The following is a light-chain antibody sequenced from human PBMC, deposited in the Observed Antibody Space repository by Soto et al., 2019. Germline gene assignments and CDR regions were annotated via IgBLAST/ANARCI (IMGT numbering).Light chain of an antibody. CDR3: ISYTVSRSYV. CDR2: EVN. CDR1: SSDVGGYNY. Sequence: QSVLTQPPSASGSPGQSVAISCTGTSSDVGGYNYVSWYQQHPGKAPKLMIYEVNKRPSGVPDRFSGSKSGNTASLTVSGLQAEDEADYYCISYTVSRSYVFGTGTKATVL. J-gene: IGLJ1*01. V-gene: IGLV2-8*01.